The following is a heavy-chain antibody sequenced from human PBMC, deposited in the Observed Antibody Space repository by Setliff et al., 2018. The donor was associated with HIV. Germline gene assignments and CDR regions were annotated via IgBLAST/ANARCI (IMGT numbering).Heavy chain of an antibody. J-gene: IGHJ6*03. CDR3: ARGPRPVDVDYYYMDV. Sequence: SETLSLTCSVSGGSLISGSYYWSWIRQPAGKGLEWIGRIYTTGITNYIPSLKSRVAISLDTSKNQFSLKLTSVTTADTAVYYCARGPRPVDVDYYYMDVWGKGTTVTVS. CDR2: IYTTGIT. CDR1: GGSLISGSYY. V-gene: IGHV4-61*02.